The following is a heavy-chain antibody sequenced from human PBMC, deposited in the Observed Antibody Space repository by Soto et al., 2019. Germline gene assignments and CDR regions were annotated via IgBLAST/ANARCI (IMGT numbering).Heavy chain of an antibody. Sequence: QVQLVQSGAEVKKPGASVKVSCKASGYTFTSYGISWVRQAPGQGLEWMGWISAYNGNTNYAQNLQGRVTMTTDTSTSTAYMELRSLRSDDTAIYYCARWGYYFDSSGFYHDAFDIWGQGIMVTVSS. CDR3: ARWGYYFDSSGFYHDAFDI. V-gene: IGHV1-18*04. CDR2: ISAYNGNT. D-gene: IGHD3-22*01. J-gene: IGHJ3*02. CDR1: GYTFTSYG.